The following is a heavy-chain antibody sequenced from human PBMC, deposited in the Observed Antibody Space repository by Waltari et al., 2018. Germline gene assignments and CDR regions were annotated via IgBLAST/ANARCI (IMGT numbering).Heavy chain of an antibody. Sequence: EVQLLESGGGLVQPGGSLRLSCAASGIIFNNFAINWVRLAPGAGLDWGAAITVSEETFYADSVMGRFTVSRDTSKNTVYLQMNGLRAEDTAIYYCAKPFYNWDDPLHSWGQGTLVAVSS. CDR2: ITVSEET. CDR1: GIIFNNFA. J-gene: IGHJ4*02. V-gene: IGHV3-23*01. D-gene: IGHD1-20*01. CDR3: AKPFYNWDDPLHS.